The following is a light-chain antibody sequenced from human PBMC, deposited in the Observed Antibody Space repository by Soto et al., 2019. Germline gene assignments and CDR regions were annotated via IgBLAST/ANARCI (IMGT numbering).Light chain of an antibody. V-gene: IGLV1-40*01. CDR3: QTYDTSLSAYV. CDR1: SSNFGSGYD. J-gene: IGLJ1*01. CDR2: GNN. Sequence: QSVLAQPHSVSGAPGQRVTLSCTGSSSNFGSGYDVQWYQQLPGRAPKFLISGNNDRPSGLPDRFSASKSGTSASLAITGLQAEDEADYYCQTYDTSLSAYVFGTGTKVTVL.